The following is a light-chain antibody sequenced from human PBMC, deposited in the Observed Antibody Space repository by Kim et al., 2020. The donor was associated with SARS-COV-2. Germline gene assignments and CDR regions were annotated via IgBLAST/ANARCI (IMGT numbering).Light chain of an antibody. CDR2: QDS. Sequence: SVSPRQTPSITCSGDKLGDKYACWYQQKPGQSPVLVINQDSKRPSGIPERFSGSNSGNTATLTISGTQAMDEADYYCQAWDSSTVVFGGGTQLTVL. CDR1: KLGDKY. J-gene: IGLJ2*01. V-gene: IGLV3-1*01. CDR3: QAWDSSTVV.